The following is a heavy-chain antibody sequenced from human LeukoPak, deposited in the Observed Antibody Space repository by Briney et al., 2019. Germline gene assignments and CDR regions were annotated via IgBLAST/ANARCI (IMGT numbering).Heavy chain of an antibody. Sequence: GRSLRLSCAASGFTFSSYAMHWVRQAPGKGLEWVAVISYDGSNKYYADSVKGRFTISRDNSKNTLYLQMNSLRAEDTAVYYCARGEVITTLDYWGQGTLVTVSS. CDR1: GFTFSSYA. CDR3: ARGEVITTLDY. V-gene: IGHV3-30*04. CDR2: ISYDGSNK. D-gene: IGHD3-3*01. J-gene: IGHJ4*02.